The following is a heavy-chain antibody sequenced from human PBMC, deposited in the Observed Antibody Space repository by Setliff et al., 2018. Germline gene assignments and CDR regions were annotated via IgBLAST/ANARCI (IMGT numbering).Heavy chain of an antibody. CDR2: INHRGTT. J-gene: IGHJ5*02. CDR1: GGSFSGYY. Sequence: PSETLSLTCAVYGGSFSGYYWNWIRQAPGKGLEWIGEINHRGTTSYTPSLKGRVTISVDTSKNLFSLKLSSVTAADTAVYFCARGPRFDYESPTYRRRFDPWGQGTVVTVSS. D-gene: IGHD3-22*01. V-gene: IGHV4-34*01. CDR3: ARGPRFDYESPTYRRRFDP.